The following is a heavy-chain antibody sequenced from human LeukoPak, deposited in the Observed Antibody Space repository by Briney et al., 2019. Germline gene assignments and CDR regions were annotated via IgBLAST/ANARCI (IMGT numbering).Heavy chain of an antibody. V-gene: IGHV5-51*01. CDR3: ARLSFKLWFGELDLASGYFDY. J-gene: IGHJ4*02. CDR2: IYPGDSDT. D-gene: IGHD3-10*01. CDR1: GYSFTSYW. Sequence: GESLKISCKGSGYSFTSYWIGWVRQMPGKDLEWMGIIYPGDSDTRYSPSFQCQVTISADKSSRTAYPPWSSLKASDTAMYYCARLSFKLWFGELDLASGYFDYWGQGTLVTVSS.